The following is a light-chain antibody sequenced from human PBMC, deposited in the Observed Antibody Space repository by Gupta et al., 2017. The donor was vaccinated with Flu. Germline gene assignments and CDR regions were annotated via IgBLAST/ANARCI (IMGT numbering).Light chain of an antibody. J-gene: IGKJ5*01. Sequence: IVLVQTPDALAVSLDESHTINCKSSEIVLYCYNNKHYLAWHQQKPGQPPKLLIYWASTRESGVPDRFSGSGSETDFTLTISNLQADDVAMYYCQQYCSPPHNFGQGTRLAI. CDR3: QQYCSPPHN. CDR1: EIVLYCYNNKHY. CDR2: WAS. V-gene: IGKV4-1*01.